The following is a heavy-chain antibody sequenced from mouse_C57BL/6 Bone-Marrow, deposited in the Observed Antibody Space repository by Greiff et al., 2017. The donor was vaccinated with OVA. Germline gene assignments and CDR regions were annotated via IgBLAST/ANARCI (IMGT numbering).Heavy chain of an antibody. CDR2: ISSGGSYT. CDR3: ARLDYYGSYYYAMDY. V-gene: IGHV5-6*01. D-gene: IGHD1-1*01. CDR1: GFTFSSYG. J-gene: IGHJ4*01. Sequence: EVQLVESGGDLVKPGGSLKLSCAASGFTFSSYGMSWVRQTPDKRLEWVATISSGGSYTYYPDSVKGRFTISRDNAKNTLYLQMSSLKSEDTAMYYCARLDYYGSYYYAMDYWGQGTSVTVSS.